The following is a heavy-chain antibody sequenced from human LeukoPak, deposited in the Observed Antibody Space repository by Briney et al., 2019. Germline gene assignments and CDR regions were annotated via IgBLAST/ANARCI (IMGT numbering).Heavy chain of an antibody. Sequence: SQTLSLTCTVSGVSISSGDYYWGWIRQPPGKGLEWIGYIYYSGSTYYNPSLKSRVTISVDTSKTQFSLKLSSVTAADTAVYYCARDSFGGYGSFDYWGQGTLVTVSS. D-gene: IGHD3-10*01. J-gene: IGHJ4*02. CDR2: IYYSGST. CDR1: GVSISSGDYY. CDR3: ARDSFGGYGSFDY. V-gene: IGHV4-30-4*01.